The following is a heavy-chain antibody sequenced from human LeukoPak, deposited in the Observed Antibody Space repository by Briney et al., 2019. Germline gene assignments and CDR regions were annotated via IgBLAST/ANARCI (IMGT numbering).Heavy chain of an antibody. V-gene: IGHV1-46*01. D-gene: IGHD2/OR15-2a*01. J-gene: IGHJ4*02. CDR2: INPRSGAT. Sequence: ASVKVSCKASVFTFIQYYMYWVRQAPGEGLEWMGVINPRSGATTCAQKLQGRVTMTRDTSTSTLYMDWINLISEDTAVYYWARVSGSRVAEKLDYWGQGALVTVSS. CDR3: ARVSGSRVAEKLDY. CDR1: VFTFIQYY.